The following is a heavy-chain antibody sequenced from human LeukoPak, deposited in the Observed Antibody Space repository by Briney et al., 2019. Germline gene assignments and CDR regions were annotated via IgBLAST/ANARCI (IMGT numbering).Heavy chain of an antibody. V-gene: IGHV3-53*01. CDR3: ARLGMIQAYSTEDY. J-gene: IGHJ4*02. CDR1: GFIFSDNY. CDR2: VYSGGDS. Sequence: PGGSLRLSCAASGFIFSDNYMSRVRQAPGKGLEWVSVVYSGGDSYYAASVKGRFTISRDNSKNTLYLQMDNLRAEDTAVYYCARLGMIQAYSTEDYWGQGTLVTVSS. D-gene: IGHD2/OR15-2a*01.